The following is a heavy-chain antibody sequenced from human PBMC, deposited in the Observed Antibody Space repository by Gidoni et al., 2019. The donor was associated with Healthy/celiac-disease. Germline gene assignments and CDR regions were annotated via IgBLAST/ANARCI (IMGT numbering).Heavy chain of an antibody. D-gene: IGHD3-9*01. CDR3: ARNVLRYFDWLDP. CDR2: INHSGST. J-gene: IGHJ5*02. V-gene: IGHV4-34*01. CDR1: GGSCSGYY. Sequence: QVQLQQWGAGLLKRSETLSLTCGGDGGSCSGYYWSWLRQPPGKGLEWIGEINHSGSTNYNPSLKSRVTISVDTSKNQFSLKLSSVTAADTAVYYCARNVLRYFDWLDPWGQGTLVTVSS.